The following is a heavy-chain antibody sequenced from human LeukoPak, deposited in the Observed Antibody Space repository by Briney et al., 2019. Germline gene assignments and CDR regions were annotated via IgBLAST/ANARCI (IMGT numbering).Heavy chain of an antibody. J-gene: IGHJ3*02. CDR3: ARAGGYSYGRNDAFDI. CDR1: GFTFSIFE. Sequence: GGSLRLSCAASGFTFSIFEMNWVRQAPGKRLEWVSYISSSGSTIYYADSVRGRFTISRDNAKNSLYLQMNSLKAEDTAIYYCARAGGYSYGRNDAFDIWGQGTMVTVSS. D-gene: IGHD5-18*01. V-gene: IGHV3-48*03. CDR2: ISSSGSTI.